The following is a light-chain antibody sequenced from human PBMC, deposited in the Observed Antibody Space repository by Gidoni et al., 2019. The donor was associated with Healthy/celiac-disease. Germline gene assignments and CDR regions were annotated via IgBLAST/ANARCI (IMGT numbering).Light chain of an antibody. CDR1: QGIRND. J-gene: IGKJ4*01. CDR3: LQDYNYPLT. V-gene: IGKV1-6*01. CDR2: AAS. Sequence: AIQITQSPYSLSSSVGDRVTITCRASQGIRNDLGWYQQKPGKAPKLLIYAASSLKSGVPSRFSGSGAGTDFTLTISSLQPEDFATYYCLQDYNYPLTFGGGTKVEIK.